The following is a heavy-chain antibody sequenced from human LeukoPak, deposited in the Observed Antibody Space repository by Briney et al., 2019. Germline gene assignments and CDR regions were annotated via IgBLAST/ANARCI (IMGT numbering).Heavy chain of an antibody. D-gene: IGHD6-6*01. CDR1: GFTFSNYA. V-gene: IGHV3-23*01. J-gene: IGHJ6*02. Sequence: PGGSLRLSCAASGFTFSNYAMTWVRQAPGKGLEWVSGISGAGSNKYYAGSVKGRFTISRDNSRNTLYLQMNSLRAEDTAVYYCAKGLLEFSRSSGYYYYGMDVWGQGTTVTVSS. CDR3: AKGLLEFSRSSGYYYYGMDV. CDR2: ISGAGSNK.